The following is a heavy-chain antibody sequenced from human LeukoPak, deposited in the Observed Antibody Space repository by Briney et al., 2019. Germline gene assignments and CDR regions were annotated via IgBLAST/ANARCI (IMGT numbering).Heavy chain of an antibody. Sequence: ASVKVSCKSSGYTFTSYDINWVRQATGQGLEWMGWMNPNSGNTGYAEKFQGRVTITRNTSIRTAYMELSSLRSEDTAVYYCARGYHRYYHGSGRWYNWFDPWGQGTLVTVSS. D-gene: IGHD3-10*01. CDR2: MNPNSGNT. V-gene: IGHV1-8*03. J-gene: IGHJ5*02. CDR1: GYTFTSYD. CDR3: ARGYHRYYHGSGRWYNWFDP.